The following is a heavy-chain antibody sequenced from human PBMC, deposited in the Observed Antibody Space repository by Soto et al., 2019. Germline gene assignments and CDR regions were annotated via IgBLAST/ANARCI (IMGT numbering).Heavy chain of an antibody. CDR2: INSDGSST. Sequence: GGSLRLSCAASGFTFISYWVHWVRQAAGKGLVWVSRINSDGSSTSYADSVKGRFTISRDNAKNTLYLQMNSLRAEDTAVYYCARDAAGVYSGYEKPYYYYGMDVWGQGTTVTVS. J-gene: IGHJ6*02. V-gene: IGHV3-74*01. CDR1: GFTFISYW. CDR3: ARDAAGVYSGYEKPYYYYGMDV. D-gene: IGHD5-12*01.